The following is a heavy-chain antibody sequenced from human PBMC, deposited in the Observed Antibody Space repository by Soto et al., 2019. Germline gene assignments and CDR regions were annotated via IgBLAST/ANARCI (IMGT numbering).Heavy chain of an antibody. CDR2: IYYSGST. CDR3: ARDRVEVVVAATLNYYYGMDV. D-gene: IGHD2-15*01. V-gene: IGHV4-61*01. J-gene: IGHJ6*02. CDR1: GGSVSSGSYY. Sequence: PSETLSLTCTVSGGSVSSGSYYWSWIRQPPGKGLEWIGYIYYSGSTNYNPSLKSRVTISVDTSKNQFSLKLSSVTAADTAVYYCARDRVEVVVAATLNYYYGMDVWGQGTTVTSP.